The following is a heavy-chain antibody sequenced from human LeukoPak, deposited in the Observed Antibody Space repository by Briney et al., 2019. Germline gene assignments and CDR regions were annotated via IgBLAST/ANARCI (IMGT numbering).Heavy chain of an antibody. V-gene: IGHV3-30-3*01. J-gene: IGHJ3*02. CDR3: ARDKGKAFDI. CDR1: GFTLISYA. CDR2: ISYDGSNK. Sequence: PPGRSLRLSCAASGFTLISYAMHWVRQAPGKGLEWVAVISYDGSNKYYADSVKGRFTISRDNSKNTLYLQMNSLRAEDTAVYYCARDKGKAFDIWGQGTMVTVSS.